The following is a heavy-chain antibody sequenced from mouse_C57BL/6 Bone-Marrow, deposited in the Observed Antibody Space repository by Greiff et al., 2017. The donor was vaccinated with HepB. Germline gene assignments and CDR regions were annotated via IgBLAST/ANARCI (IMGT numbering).Heavy chain of an antibody. CDR1: GYTFTSYW. CDR3: ARFLYYYGSSPDY. J-gene: IGHJ2*01. D-gene: IGHD1-1*01. V-gene: IGHV1-55*01. CDR2: IYPGSGST. Sequence: QVHVKQPGAELVKPGASVKMSCKASGYTFTSYWITWVKQRPGQGLEWIGDIYPGSGSTNYNEKFKSKATLTVDTSSSTAYMQLSSLTSEDSAVYYCARFLYYYGSSPDYWGQGTTLTVSS.